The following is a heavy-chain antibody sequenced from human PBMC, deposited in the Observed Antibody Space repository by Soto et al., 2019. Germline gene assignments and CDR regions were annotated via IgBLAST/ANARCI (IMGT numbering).Heavy chain of an antibody. Sequence: QLQLQESGSGLVKPSQTLSLTCAVSGGSISSGGYSWSWIRQPPGKGLEWIGYIYHIVTYYNPSLXXXVXXSVDRSKNQCSLKLSSVTAADPAVYYCARGRPFDYWGQGTLVTVSS. V-gene: IGHV4-30-2*01. CDR2: IYHIVT. CDR3: ARGRPFDY. CDR1: GGSISSGGYS. J-gene: IGHJ4*02.